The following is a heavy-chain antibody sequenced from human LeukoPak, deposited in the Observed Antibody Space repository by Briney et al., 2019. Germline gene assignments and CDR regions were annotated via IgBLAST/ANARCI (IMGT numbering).Heavy chain of an antibody. CDR3: ARIPQRYYDTYFDY. Sequence: ASVKVSCKASGYTFTSYGISWVRQAPGQGLEWMGWISAYNGNTIYAQKLQGRVTMTTDTSTSTAYMELRSLRSDDTAVYYCARIPQRYYDTYFDYWGQGTLVTVSS. V-gene: IGHV1-18*01. J-gene: IGHJ4*02. CDR1: GYTFTSYG. D-gene: IGHD3-22*01. CDR2: ISAYNGNT.